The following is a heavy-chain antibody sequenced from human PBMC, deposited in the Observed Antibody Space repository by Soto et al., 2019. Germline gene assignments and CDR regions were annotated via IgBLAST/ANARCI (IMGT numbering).Heavy chain of an antibody. V-gene: IGHV1-18*01. CDR2: INAYNGNT. CDR3: ARDPGYSYGYN. CDR1: GYTFTSYG. D-gene: IGHD5-18*01. Sequence: ASVKVSCKASGYTFTSYGISWVRQAPGQRLEWMGWINAYNGNTNYAQKFQGRVTITRDTSASTAYMELSSLRSEDTAVYYCARDPGYSYGYNWGQGTLVTVSS. J-gene: IGHJ4*02.